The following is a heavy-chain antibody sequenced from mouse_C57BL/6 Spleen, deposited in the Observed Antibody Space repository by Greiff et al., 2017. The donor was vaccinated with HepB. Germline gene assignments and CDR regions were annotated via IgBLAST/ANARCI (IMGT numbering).Heavy chain of an antibody. CDR2: IDPEDGDT. D-gene: IGHD1-1*01. J-gene: IGHJ1*03. V-gene: IGHV14-1*01. CDR3: TTSHYYGSSYEYFDV. Sequence: EVQLQQSGAELVRPGASVKLSCTASGFNIKDYYMHWVKQRPEQGLEWIGRIDPEDGDTEYAPKFQGKATMTADTSSNTAYLQLSSLTSEDTAVYYCTTSHYYGSSYEYFDVWGTGTTVTVSS. CDR1: GFNIKDYY.